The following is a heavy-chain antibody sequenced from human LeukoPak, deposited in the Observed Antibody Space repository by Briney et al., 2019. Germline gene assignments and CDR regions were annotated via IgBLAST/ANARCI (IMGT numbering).Heavy chain of an antibody. CDR1: GYTLTTHY. CDR2: INPSIGSI. J-gene: IGHJ4*02. D-gene: IGHD5-24*01. Sequence: ASVKVSCKASGYTLTTHYIHWVRHAPGQGLEWMGMINPSIGSISYAQRFQGRVSMTWDTSTSTVYVELSSLRSEDTAIYYCARDLSRDGYQEYYFDYWGQGTLVTVSS. CDR3: ARDLSRDGYQEYYFDY. V-gene: IGHV1-46*03.